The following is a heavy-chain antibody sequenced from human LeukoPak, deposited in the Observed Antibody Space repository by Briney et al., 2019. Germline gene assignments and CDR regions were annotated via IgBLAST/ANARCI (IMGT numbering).Heavy chain of an antibody. V-gene: IGHV3-21*01. CDR3: ARDRGITIFGVVISAPGY. J-gene: IGHJ4*02. CDR1: GFTFSSYS. CDR2: ISSSSSYI. D-gene: IGHD3-3*01. Sequence: GGSLRLSCAASGFTFSSYSMNWVRQAPGKGLEWVSSISSSSSYIYYADSVKGRFTISRDNAKNSLYLQMNSLRAEDTAVYYYARDRGITIFGVVISAPGYWGQGTLVTVSS.